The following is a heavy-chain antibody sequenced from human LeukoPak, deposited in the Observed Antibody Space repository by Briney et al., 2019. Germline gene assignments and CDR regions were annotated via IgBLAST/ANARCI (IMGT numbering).Heavy chain of an antibody. Sequence: GGSLRLSCSASGFTLSHYWMTWVRQAPGKGLEWVDSIKEDGSETSYVDSVKGRFTISRDNAKNSVYLQMNSLGGEDTAVYFCVRGGSYTFDPWGQGILVTVSS. D-gene: IGHD1-26*01. V-gene: IGHV3-7*01. CDR2: IKEDGSET. CDR1: GFTLSHYW. CDR3: VRGGSYTFDP. J-gene: IGHJ5*02.